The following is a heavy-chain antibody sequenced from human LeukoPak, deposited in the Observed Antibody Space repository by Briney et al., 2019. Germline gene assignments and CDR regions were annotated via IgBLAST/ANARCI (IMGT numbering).Heavy chain of an antibody. D-gene: IGHD4-17*01. V-gene: IGHV3-23*01. CDR2: ISGSGGST. Sequence: GRSLRLSCAASGFTFSSYAMSWVRQAPGKGLEWVSAISGSGGSTYYADSVKGRFTISRDNSKNTLYLQMNRLRAEDTAVYYCAKDPSDYGDYGGDYWGQGTLVTVSS. CDR1: GFTFSSYA. CDR3: AKDPSDYGDYGGDY. J-gene: IGHJ4*02.